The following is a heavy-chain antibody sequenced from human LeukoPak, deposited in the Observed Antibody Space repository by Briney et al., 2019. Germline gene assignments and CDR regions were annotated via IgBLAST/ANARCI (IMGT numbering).Heavy chain of an antibody. CDR1: GGSFSGYY. CDR3: ARDSAYYYDSRDYYNDPFDI. J-gene: IGHJ3*02. CDR2: INHSGST. V-gene: IGHV4-34*01. Sequence: SETLSLTCAVYGGSFSGYYWSWIRQPPGKGLEWIGEINHSGSTNYNPSLKSRVTMSVDTSKKQVSLSLSSVTAADTAVYFCARDSAYYYDSRDYYNDPFDIWGQGTMVTVSS. D-gene: IGHD3-22*01.